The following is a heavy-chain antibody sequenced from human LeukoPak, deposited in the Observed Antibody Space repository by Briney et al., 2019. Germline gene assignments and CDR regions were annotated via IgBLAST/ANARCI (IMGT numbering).Heavy chain of an antibody. D-gene: IGHD6-19*01. V-gene: IGHV4-59*01. CDR2: IFYSGST. CDR3: ARDRKVYGSGWYEAFDI. CDR1: GGSISSYY. J-gene: IGHJ3*02. Sequence: PSETLSLTCTVSGGSISSYYWSWIRQPPGKGLEWIGFIFYSGSTNYNPSLQSRVTISVDTSKNQFSLKLSSVTPADTAVYYCARDRKVYGSGWYEAFDIWGQGTMVTVSS.